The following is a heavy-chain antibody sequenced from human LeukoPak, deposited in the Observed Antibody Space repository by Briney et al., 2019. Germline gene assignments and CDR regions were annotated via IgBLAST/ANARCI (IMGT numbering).Heavy chain of an antibody. CDR3: ARDSLVRGVIITSPPYMDV. CDR1: GFTFSSYS. V-gene: IGHV3-21*01. J-gene: IGHJ6*03. Sequence: GGTLRLSCAASGFTFSSYSMNWVRQAPGKGLEWVSSISSSSSYIYYADSVKGRFTISRDNAKNSLYLQMNSLRAEDTAVYYCARDSLVRGVIITSPPYMDVWGKGTTVTISS. CDR2: ISSSSSYI. D-gene: IGHD3-10*01.